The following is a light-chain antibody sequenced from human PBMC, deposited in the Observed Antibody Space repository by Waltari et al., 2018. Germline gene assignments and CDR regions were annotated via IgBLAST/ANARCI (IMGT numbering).Light chain of an antibody. Sequence: SSELTQDPAVSVALGQTVRITCQGASLRNYYVSWFHQKPGQAPALVIYGKNKRPSRLPDRFSASSSGSTASLTIIGAQAEDEADYYCHSRDSSGNVLIGGGTKLTVV. J-gene: IGLJ2*01. CDR3: HSRDSSGNVL. CDR1: SLRNYY. CDR2: GKN. V-gene: IGLV3-19*01.